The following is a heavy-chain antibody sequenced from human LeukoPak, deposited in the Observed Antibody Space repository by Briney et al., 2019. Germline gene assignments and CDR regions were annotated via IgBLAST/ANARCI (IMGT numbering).Heavy chain of an antibody. J-gene: IGHJ5*02. CDR1: CGSISSGGYY. CDR3: ARAYGDYVPNWFDP. V-gene: IGHV4-31*03. CDR2: IYYSGST. Sequence: PSETLSLTCTVSCGSISSGGYYSSWIRQHPGKGLEWFGYIYYSGSTYYTPSLKSRVTISVDTSKNQFSLKLSSVTAADTAGYYCARAYGDYVPNWFDPWGQGTLVSVSS. D-gene: IGHD4-17*01.